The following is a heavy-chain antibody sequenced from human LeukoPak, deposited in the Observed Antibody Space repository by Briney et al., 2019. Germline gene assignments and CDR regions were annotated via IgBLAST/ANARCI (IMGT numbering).Heavy chain of an antibody. D-gene: IGHD4-17*01. Sequence: PSQTLSLACAVSGGSISSGGYSWSWIRQPPGKGLEWIGYIYHSGSTYYNPSLKSRVTISVDRSKNQFSLKLSSVTAADTAVYYCARGSAGATVTTFDYWGQGTLVTVSS. CDR2: IYHSGST. CDR3: ARGSAGATVTTFDY. V-gene: IGHV4-30-2*01. CDR1: GGSISSGGYS. J-gene: IGHJ4*02.